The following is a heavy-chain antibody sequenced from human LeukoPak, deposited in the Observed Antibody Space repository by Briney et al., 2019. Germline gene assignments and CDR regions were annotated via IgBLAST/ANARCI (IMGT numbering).Heavy chain of an antibody. J-gene: IGHJ4*02. CDR3: ARDGPAQMVDFDY. Sequence: APVKVSCKASGYTFSGTGWYLYWLRQAPGQGLECMGWIYPNNGATAYAQKFQGRVAMTRDTSITTAYMELSRLRPDDTAVYYCARDGPAQMVDFDYWGQGTLVTVSS. CDR2: IYPNNGAT. D-gene: IGHD3-10*01. CDR1: GYTFSGTGWY. V-gene: IGHV1-2*02.